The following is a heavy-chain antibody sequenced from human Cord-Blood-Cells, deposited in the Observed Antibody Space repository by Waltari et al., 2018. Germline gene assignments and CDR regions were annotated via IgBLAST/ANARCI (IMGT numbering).Heavy chain of an antibody. D-gene: IGHD6-13*01. CDR3: ARKRSSSWYGAFDI. CDR2: INHSGST. CDR1: GGSFSGYY. Sequence: QVQLQQWGAGLLKPSETLSLTCAVYGGSFSGYYWSWIRQPPGKGLEWIGEINHSGSTNSTPSLKSRVTISVDTSKTQFSLKLSSVTAADTAVYYCARKRSSSWYGAFDIWGQGTMVTVSS. V-gene: IGHV4-34*01. J-gene: IGHJ3*02.